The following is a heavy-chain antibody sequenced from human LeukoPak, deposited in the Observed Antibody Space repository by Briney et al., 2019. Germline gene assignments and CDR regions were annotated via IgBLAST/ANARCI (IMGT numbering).Heavy chain of an antibody. CDR1: GDSISSYY. D-gene: IGHD3-16*01. V-gene: IGHV4-59*12. CDR2: IYYSGST. J-gene: IGHJ6*02. Sequence: SETLSLTCTVSGDSISSYYWSWIRQPPGRGLGWIGYIYYSGSTNYNPSLKSRVIMSADTSKNQLYLTLIPVTAADTAVYYCARYDWGYYKYYGLDVWGQGTTVTVSS. CDR3: ARYDWGYYKYYGLDV.